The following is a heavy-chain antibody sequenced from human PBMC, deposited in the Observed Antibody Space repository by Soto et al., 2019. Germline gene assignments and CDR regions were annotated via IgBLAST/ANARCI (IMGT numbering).Heavy chain of an antibody. CDR3: QKGGGYSYAPSV. Sequence: PGGSLRLSCAASVFTFSSYAMSWVRQAPGKGLEWVSAISGSGGSTYYADSVKGRFTISRDNSKNTLYLQMNSLRAEDTAVYYCQKGGGYSYAPSVWGQGTLVTVSS. J-gene: IGHJ4*02. CDR1: VFTFSSYA. D-gene: IGHD5-18*01. V-gene: IGHV3-23*01. CDR2: ISGSGGST.